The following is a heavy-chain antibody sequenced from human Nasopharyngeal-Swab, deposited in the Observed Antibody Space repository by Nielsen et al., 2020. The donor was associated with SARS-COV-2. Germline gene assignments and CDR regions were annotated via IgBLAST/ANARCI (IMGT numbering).Heavy chain of an antibody. J-gene: IGHJ5*02. D-gene: IGHD3-10*01. CDR2: INHSGST. V-gene: IGHV4-34*01. CDR3: ARGQGYYYGSGSHWFDP. Sequence: LRLSCAVYGGSFSGYYWSWIRQPPGKGLEWIGEINHSGSTNYNPSLKSRVTISVDTSKNQFSLKLSSVTAADTAVYYCARGQGYYYGSGSHWFDPWGQGTLVTVSS. CDR1: GGSFSGYY.